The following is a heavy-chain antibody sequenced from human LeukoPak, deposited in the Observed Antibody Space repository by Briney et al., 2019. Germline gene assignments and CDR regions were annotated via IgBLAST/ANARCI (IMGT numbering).Heavy chain of an antibody. CDR1: GYSFTSYW. V-gene: IGHV5-51*01. Sequence: GESLKISCKGSGYSFTSYWIGWVRQMPGKGLEWMGIIYPGDSDTRYSPSFQGQVTISADKSVSTAYLQWSSLEASDTAMYYCARGSVVAATWVDYWGQGTLVTVSS. D-gene: IGHD2-15*01. CDR3: ARGSVVAATWVDY. J-gene: IGHJ4*02. CDR2: IYPGDSDT.